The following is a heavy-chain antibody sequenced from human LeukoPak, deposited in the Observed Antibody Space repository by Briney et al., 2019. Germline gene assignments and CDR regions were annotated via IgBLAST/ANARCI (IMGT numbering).Heavy chain of an antibody. CDR1: GFAFSRYW. Sequence: GGSLRLSCAVSGFAFSRYWMSWVRRAPGKGLEWVANINQDGSEKYYVDSVKGRFTISRDNAKSSLYLHMNSVRDEDTAVYYCARGDSPCDYWGQGTLVTVSS. D-gene: IGHD3-22*01. J-gene: IGHJ4*02. CDR2: INQDGSEK. CDR3: ARGDSPCDY. V-gene: IGHV3-7*05.